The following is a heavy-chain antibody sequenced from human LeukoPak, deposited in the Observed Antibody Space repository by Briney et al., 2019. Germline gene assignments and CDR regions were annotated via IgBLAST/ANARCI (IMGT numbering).Heavy chain of an antibody. CDR3: AREVHDFWSGYPSPGYYYYGMDV. D-gene: IGHD3-3*01. V-gene: IGHV3-53*01. Sequence: GGSLRLSCAASGFTVSSNYMSWVRQAPGKGLEWVSVIYSGGSTYYADSVKGRFTNSRDNSKNTLYLQMNSLRAEDTAVYYCAREVHDFWSGYPSPGYYYYGMDVWGQGTTVTVSS. CDR2: IYSGGST. J-gene: IGHJ6*02. CDR1: GFTVSSNY.